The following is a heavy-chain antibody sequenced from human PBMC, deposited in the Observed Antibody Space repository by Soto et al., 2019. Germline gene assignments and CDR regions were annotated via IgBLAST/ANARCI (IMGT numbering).Heavy chain of an antibody. CDR1: GGTVSSYT. V-gene: IGHV1-69*13. CDR2: IIPIFGTA. D-gene: IGHD6-13*01. Sequence: SVTDSCKAAGGTVSSYTSRWSRQAQGQGLEWMGGIIPIFGTANYAQKFQGRVTITAAESTSNAYMELSSLRSEDTAVYYCARVRQQLVISSWFDPLGQGTLVTV. CDR3: ARVRQQLVISSWFDP. J-gene: IGHJ5*02.